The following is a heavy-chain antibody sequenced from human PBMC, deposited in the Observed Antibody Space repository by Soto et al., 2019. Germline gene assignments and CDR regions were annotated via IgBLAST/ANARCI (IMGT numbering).Heavy chain of an antibody. CDR1: GFTFSSFS. Sequence: EVLLVESGGGLVQPGESLRISCAASGFTFSSFSMNWLRQAPGKGLEWVSYIGWTPSTVYYADSVQGRFTISRDNAQNLLFLQMNSLRAEDTAVYYCAGDVNYAFDRWGQGTLVTVSS. CDR3: AGDVNYAFDR. V-gene: IGHV3-48*01. J-gene: IGHJ4*02. CDR2: IGWTPSTV. D-gene: IGHD1-7*01.